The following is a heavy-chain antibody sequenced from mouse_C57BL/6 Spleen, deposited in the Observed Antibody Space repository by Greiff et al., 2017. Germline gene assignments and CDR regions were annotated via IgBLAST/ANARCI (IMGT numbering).Heavy chain of an antibody. CDR3: ARRGDYAYAMGY. Sequence: VQLQQPGAELVRPGTSVKLSCKASGYTFTSYWMHWVKQRPGQGLEWIGVIDPSDSYTNYNQKFKGKATLTVDTSSSTAYMQLSSLTSEDSAVXYCARRGDYAYAMGYWGQGTSVTVSS. D-gene: IGHD1-1*01. J-gene: IGHJ4*01. CDR1: GYTFTSYW. CDR2: IDPSDSYT. V-gene: IGHV1-59*01.